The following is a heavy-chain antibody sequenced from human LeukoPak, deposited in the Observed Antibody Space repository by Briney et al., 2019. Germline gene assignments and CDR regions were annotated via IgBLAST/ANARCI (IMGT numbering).Heavy chain of an antibody. CDR2: ISGSGGST. V-gene: IGHV3-23*01. D-gene: IGHD3-10*01. CDR3: AKEITMVRGVTIAPIDY. J-gene: IGHJ4*02. CDR1: GFTFSSYA. Sequence: GGSLRLSCAASGFTFSSYAMGWVRQAPGKGLEWVSAISGSGGSTYYADSVKGRFTISRDNSKNTLYLQMNSLRAEDTAVYYCAKEITMVRGVTIAPIDYWGQGTLVTVSS.